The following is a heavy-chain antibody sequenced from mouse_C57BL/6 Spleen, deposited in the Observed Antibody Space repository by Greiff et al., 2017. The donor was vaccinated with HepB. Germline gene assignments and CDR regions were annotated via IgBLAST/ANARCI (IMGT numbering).Heavy chain of an antibody. CDR2: ISYDGSN. CDR1: GYSITSGYY. Sequence: DVKLQESGPGLVKPSQSLSLTCSVTGYSITSGYYWNWIRQFPGNKLEWMGYISYDGSNNYNPSLKNRISITRDTPKNQFFLKLNSVTTEDTATYYCARGGYYGYFDYWGQGTTLTVSS. J-gene: IGHJ2*01. D-gene: IGHD2-3*01. CDR3: ARGGYYGYFDY. V-gene: IGHV3-6*01.